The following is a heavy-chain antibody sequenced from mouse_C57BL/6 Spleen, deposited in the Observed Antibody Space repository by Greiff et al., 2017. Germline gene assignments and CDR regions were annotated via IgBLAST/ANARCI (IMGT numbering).Heavy chain of an antibody. V-gene: IGHV5-17*01. Sequence: EVKLVESGGGLVKPGGSLTLSCAASGFTFSDYGMHWVRQAPEKGLEWVAYISSGSSTIYYADTVKGRFTISRDNAKNTLFLQMTSLRSEDTAMYYCARRDYDDGDVYYFDYWGQGTTLTVSS. D-gene: IGHD2-4*01. CDR1: GFTFSDYG. J-gene: IGHJ2*01. CDR3: ARRDYDDGDVYYFDY. CDR2: ISSGSSTI.